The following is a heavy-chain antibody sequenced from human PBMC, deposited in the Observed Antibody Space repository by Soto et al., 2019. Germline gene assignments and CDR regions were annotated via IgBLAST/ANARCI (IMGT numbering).Heavy chain of an antibody. CDR2: ISTYNGNT. J-gene: IGHJ4*02. CDR3: ARRLYGDYDY. CDR1: GYSFTTSG. Sequence: QAQLVQSGAEVKEPGASVKVSCKASGYSFTTSGITWVRQAPGQGLEWMGWISTYNGNTNYAQKLQDRVTLTTDTSTSTAYMELRSLRSDDTAVYYCARRLYGDYDYWGQGTRSPSPQ. D-gene: IGHD4-17*01. V-gene: IGHV1-18*01.